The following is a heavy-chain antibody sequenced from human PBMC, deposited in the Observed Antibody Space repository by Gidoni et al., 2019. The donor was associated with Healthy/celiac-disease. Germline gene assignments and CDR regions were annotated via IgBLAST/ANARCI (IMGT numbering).Heavy chain of an antibody. D-gene: IGHD5-18*01. Sequence: VRQAPGQGLEWMGWINPNSGGTNYAQKFQGRVTMTRDTSISTAYMELSRLRSDDTAVYYCARERDTAMVNYYYYGMDVWGQGTTVTVSS. CDR3: ARERDTAMVNYYYYGMDV. V-gene: IGHV1-2*02. CDR2: INPNSGGT. J-gene: IGHJ6*02.